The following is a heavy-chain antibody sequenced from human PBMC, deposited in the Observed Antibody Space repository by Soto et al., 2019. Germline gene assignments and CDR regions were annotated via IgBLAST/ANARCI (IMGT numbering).Heavy chain of an antibody. CDR2: IKQDGSER. J-gene: IGHJ6*03. V-gene: IGHV3-7*01. CDR1: EFTFTAYW. CDR3: ATVTTWKFYYYYMDV. D-gene: IGHD4-17*01. Sequence: GGSLRLSCAASEFTFTAYWMNWVRQAPGKGLEWVANIKQDGSERYYADFVKGRFTISRDNAKNSLFLQMSRLRAEDSAVYYCATVTTWKFYYYYMDVWGKGTTVTVSS.